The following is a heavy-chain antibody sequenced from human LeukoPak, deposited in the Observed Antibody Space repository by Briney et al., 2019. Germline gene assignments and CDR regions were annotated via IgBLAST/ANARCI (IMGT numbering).Heavy chain of an antibody. V-gene: IGHV3-23*01. Sequence: GGSLRLSCAASGFIFSSYAMSWVRQAPGKGLEWVSAISGSGGNTYYADSVKGRFTISRDNSKNTLYLQMNSLRAEDTAVYYCAKRRPLRYFDWLLDYWGQGTLVTVSS. CDR1: GFIFSSYA. CDR3: AKRRPLRYFDWLLDY. J-gene: IGHJ4*02. CDR2: ISGSGGNT. D-gene: IGHD3-9*01.